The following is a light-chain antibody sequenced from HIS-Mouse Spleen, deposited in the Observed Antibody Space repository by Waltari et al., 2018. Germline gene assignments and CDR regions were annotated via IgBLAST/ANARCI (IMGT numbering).Light chain of an antibody. CDR2: EVS. V-gene: IGLV2-8*01. CDR1: SSDGGGHNY. Sequence: QSALTQPPSASGSPGQSVTISCTGTSSDGGGHNYVSWYQQHPGKAPKLMIYEVSKRPSGVPDRFSGSKSGNTASLTVSGLQAEDEADYYCSSYAGSNNVVFGGGTKLTVL. CDR3: SSYAGSNNVV. J-gene: IGLJ2*01.